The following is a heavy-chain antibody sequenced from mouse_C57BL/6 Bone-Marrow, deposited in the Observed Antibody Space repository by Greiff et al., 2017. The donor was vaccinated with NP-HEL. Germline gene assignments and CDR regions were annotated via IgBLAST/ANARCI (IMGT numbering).Heavy chain of an antibody. Sequence: EVMLVESGGGLVKPGGSLKLSCAASGFTFSDYGMHWVRQAPEKGLEWVAYISSGSSTIYYADTVKGRFTISRDNAKNTLFLQMTSLRSEDTAMYYCARRDWDEGYWGQGTTLTVSS. CDR3: ARRDWDEGY. D-gene: IGHD4-1*01. J-gene: IGHJ2*01. V-gene: IGHV5-17*01. CDR1: GFTFSDYG. CDR2: ISSGSSTI.